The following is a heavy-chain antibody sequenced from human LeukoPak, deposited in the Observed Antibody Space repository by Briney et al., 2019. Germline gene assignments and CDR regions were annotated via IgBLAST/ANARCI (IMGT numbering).Heavy chain of an antibody. CDR3: VRAHDNADSSGYSYDY. D-gene: IGHD3-22*01. Sequence: AESLRLSCAASGFSFSSYWRHWARQPAGKGLVWVARINTNGTTTDYADSVKGRFTISRDNAKSTLYLQMTSLRAEDRAVYYCVRAHDNADSSGYSYDYWCQGNLVTVSS. V-gene: IGHV3-74*01. J-gene: IGHJ4*02. CDR2: INTNGTTT. CDR1: GFSFSSYW.